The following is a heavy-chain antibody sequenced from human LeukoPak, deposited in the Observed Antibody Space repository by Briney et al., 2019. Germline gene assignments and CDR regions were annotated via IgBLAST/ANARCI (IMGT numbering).Heavy chain of an antibody. Sequence: GASVKVSCRSSGYSFTDYYMHWVRQAPGQGLEWMGWINPKSGGTKYEQKFQGRVTMTRDTSITTSYMELSRLRSGDTAVYYCARGSEIVTTTTGGNWFDPWGQGTLVTVSS. V-gene: IGHV1-2*02. CDR3: ARGSEIVTTTTGGNWFDP. CDR2: INPKSGGT. D-gene: IGHD5-12*01. J-gene: IGHJ5*02. CDR1: GYSFTDYY.